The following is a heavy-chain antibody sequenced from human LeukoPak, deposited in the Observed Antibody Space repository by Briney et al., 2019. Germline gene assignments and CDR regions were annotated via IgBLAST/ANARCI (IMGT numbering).Heavy chain of an antibody. D-gene: IGHD3-3*01. CDR1: GGSITSTSYY. J-gene: IGHJ4*02. Sequence: SETLSLTCTVSGGSITSTSYYWGWIRQPPGKGLEWIGSIYYSGSTYYNPSLKSRVTISVDTSKNQFSLKLSSVTAADTAVYYCARGPSYDFWSGYHRRYFGYWGQGTLVTVSS. CDR2: IYYSGST. CDR3: ARGPSYDFWSGYHRRYFGY. V-gene: IGHV4-39*01.